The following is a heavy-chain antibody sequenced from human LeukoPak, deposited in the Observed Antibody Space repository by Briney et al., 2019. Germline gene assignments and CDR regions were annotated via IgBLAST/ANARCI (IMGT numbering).Heavy chain of an antibody. CDR2: INPNSGGT. V-gene: IGHV1-2*06. J-gene: IGHJ3*02. CDR1: GYTFRNCY. Sequence: ASVKVSCKASGYTFRNCYMFWVRQAPGQGLEWMGRINPNSGGTKYAQKFQGRVTMTRDTSISTAYMELSGLRSDDAAVFYCARGFSSGRFGFDIWGPGTVVAVSS. D-gene: IGHD6-19*01. CDR3: ARGFSSGRFGFDI.